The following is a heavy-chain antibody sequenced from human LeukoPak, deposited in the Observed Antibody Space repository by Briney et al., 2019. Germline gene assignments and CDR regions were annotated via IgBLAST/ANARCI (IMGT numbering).Heavy chain of an antibody. CDR2: IYYRGGT. CDR3: ARSDGSSPDY. D-gene: IGHD6-13*01. V-gene: IGHV4-59*08. CDR1: GGSISSFY. J-gene: IGHJ4*02. Sequence: PSETLSLTCTVSGGSISSFYWSWIRQPPGKGLEWIGYIYYRGGTNYNPSLESRVTISVDTSKNHFSLKLSSVTAADTAVYYCARSDGSSPDYWGQGTLVTVSS.